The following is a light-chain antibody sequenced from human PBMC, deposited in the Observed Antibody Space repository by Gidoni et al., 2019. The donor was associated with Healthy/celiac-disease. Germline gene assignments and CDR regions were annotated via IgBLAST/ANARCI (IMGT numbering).Light chain of an antibody. CDR2: KAS. Sequence: DIQMTQSPSTLSASVGDRVTITCRASQRISSWLAWYQQKPGKAPKLLIYKASSLESGVPSRFSGSGSGTEFTLTISSLQPDDFATYYCQQYNSYSQTFXQXTKVXIK. CDR1: QRISSW. V-gene: IGKV1-5*03. J-gene: IGKJ1*01. CDR3: QQYNSYSQT.